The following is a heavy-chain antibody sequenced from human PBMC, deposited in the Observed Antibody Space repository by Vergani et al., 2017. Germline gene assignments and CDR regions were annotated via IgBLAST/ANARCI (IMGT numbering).Heavy chain of an antibody. J-gene: IGHJ5*02. V-gene: IGHV4-34*01. CDR3: ARDGSSYWNNWFDP. D-gene: IGHD6-6*01. CDR1: GGSFSGYH. Sequence: QVQLQQWGAGLLKPSETLSLTCAVYGGSFSGYHWSWIRQPPGKGLEWIGEINHSGSTNYHPSLKSRVTISVDTSKNQFSLKLSSVTAADTAVYYCARDGSSYWNNWFDPWGQGTLVTVSS. CDR2: INHSGST.